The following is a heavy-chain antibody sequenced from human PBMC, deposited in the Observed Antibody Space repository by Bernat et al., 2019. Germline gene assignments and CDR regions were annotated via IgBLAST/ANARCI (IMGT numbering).Heavy chain of an antibody. CDR3: AKFRGQLIRNYYMNV. CDR2: MTGGGTT. Sequence: EVRLVESGGDLVQPGGSLRLSCAASGFTFGTFAMSWVRQAPGKGLEWVSAMTGGGTTYYADSVKGRVIISRDNSKNMRFMQMNRLKAEDTAVYYCAKFRGQLIRNYYMNVWGEGTTVTVS. D-gene: IGHD2-21*01. J-gene: IGHJ6*03. V-gene: IGHV3-23*04. CDR1: GFTFGTFA.